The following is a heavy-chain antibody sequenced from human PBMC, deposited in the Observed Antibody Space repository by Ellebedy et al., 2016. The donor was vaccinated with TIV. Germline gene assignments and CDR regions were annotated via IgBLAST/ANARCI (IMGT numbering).Heavy chain of an antibody. CDR1: RFTFSIFG. CDR3: AKDESGGDLPRPFDH. CDR2: ISSDGTNK. J-gene: IGHJ4*02. V-gene: IGHV3-30*18. Sequence: GESLKISXAASRFTFSIFGLHWVRQAPGKGLEWVAIISSDGTNKYYADSVRGRFTISGDNSKNTLYLQMDSLRPEDTAIYYCAKDESGGDLPRPFDHWGQGTLVTVSS. D-gene: IGHD5-12*01.